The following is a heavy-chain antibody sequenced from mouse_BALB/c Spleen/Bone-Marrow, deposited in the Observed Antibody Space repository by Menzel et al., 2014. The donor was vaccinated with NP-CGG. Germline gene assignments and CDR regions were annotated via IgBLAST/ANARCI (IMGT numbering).Heavy chain of an antibody. Sequence: EVKLMESGGGLVQPGGSRKLSCAASGFTLSSFGMHWVRQAPEKGLEWVAYISSGSSTIYYADTLEGRFTISRDNPKNTLFLQMTSLRSEDTAMYYCARSRLRGYYFDYWGQGTTLTVSS. D-gene: IGHD3-2*02. V-gene: IGHV5-17*02. CDR1: GFTLSSFG. J-gene: IGHJ2*01. CDR2: ISSGSSTI. CDR3: ARSRLRGYYFDY.